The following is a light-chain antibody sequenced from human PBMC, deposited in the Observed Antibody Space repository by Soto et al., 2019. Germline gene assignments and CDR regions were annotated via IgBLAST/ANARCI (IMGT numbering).Light chain of an antibody. J-gene: IGKJ4*01. Sequence: EIVLTQSPGTLSLSPGERATLSCRASQSVSSSYLAWYQQKPGQAPRLLIYGASSSATGIPDRFSGSGSGTVFSLTLRRLDPEDCAVYYCQQYGSSLFTFGGGTKVEIK. CDR3: QQYGSSLFT. CDR2: GAS. V-gene: IGKV3-20*01. CDR1: QSVSSSY.